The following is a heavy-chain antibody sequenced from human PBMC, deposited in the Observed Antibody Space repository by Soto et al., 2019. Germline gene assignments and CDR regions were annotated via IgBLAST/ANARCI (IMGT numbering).Heavy chain of an antibody. J-gene: IGHJ6*02. CDR3: ARALTDSSGYYYADYYGMDV. CDR2: ISSSSSYI. CDR1: GFTFSSYS. Sequence: EVQLVESGGGMVKPGGSLRLSCAASGFTFSSYSMNWVRQAPGKGLEWVSSISSSSSYIYYADSVKGRFTISRDNAKNSLYLQMNSLRDEDTAVYYCARALTDSSGYYYADYYGMDVWGQGTTDTVSS. V-gene: IGHV3-21*01. D-gene: IGHD3-22*01.